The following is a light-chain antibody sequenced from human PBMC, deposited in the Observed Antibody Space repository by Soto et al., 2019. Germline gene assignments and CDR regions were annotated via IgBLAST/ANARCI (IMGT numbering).Light chain of an antibody. CDR3: QQYSTYPWT. V-gene: IGKV1-5*03. CDR2: KAS. Sequence: DIQMTQSPSTLSASVGDRVTITCRASQTISTLLAWYQQRPGKAPNLLIYKASSLESGVPSSFSGSGSGTEFTLTISSLEPDDFATYFCQQYSTYPWTLGQGTKVDIK. J-gene: IGKJ1*01. CDR1: QTISTL.